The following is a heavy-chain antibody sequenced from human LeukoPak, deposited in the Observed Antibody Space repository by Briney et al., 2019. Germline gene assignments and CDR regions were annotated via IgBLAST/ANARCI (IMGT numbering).Heavy chain of an antibody. D-gene: IGHD4-23*01. J-gene: IGHJ4*01. V-gene: IGHV1-2*02. CDR1: GYTFTGHY. CDR2: INPHNSGT. Sequence: ASVKLSCKTSGYTFTGHYRHWVRQAPGQGLQWMGWINPHNSGTDYAHNIQGRVTITRDTSISAAYMDLSRLGADDTAVYYCARVQVGNFLAYFDYWG. CDR3: ARVQVGNFLAYFDY.